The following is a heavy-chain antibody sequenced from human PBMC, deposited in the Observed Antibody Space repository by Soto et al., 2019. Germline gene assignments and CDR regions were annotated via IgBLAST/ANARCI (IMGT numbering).Heavy chain of an antibody. CDR3: AREAYYYHRGGYYFSYFDY. Sequence: KTSETLSLTCTVSGGSIGNYYWTWIRQPPGKGLEWIGYIYYSGSTNYNPSLKSRVTMSVDTSKNQFSLKLSSVTAADTAVYYCAREAYYYHRGGYYFSYFDYWGQGTLVTVSS. D-gene: IGHD3-22*01. CDR2: IYYSGST. V-gene: IGHV4-59*01. J-gene: IGHJ4*02. CDR1: GGSIGNYY.